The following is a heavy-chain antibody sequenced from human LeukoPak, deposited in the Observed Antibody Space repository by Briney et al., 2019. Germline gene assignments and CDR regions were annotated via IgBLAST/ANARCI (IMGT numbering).Heavy chain of an antibody. Sequence: SQTLSLTCAISVDSVSSNSAAWNWIRQSPSRGLEWLGRTYYRSKWSDDYAVSVKSRITINPDTSKNHFSLQLNSVTPEDTAVYYCAREHPMKWGTFDYWGQGTLVTVSS. D-gene: IGHD2-8*01. J-gene: IGHJ4*02. CDR2: TYYRSKWSD. CDR1: VDSVSSNSAA. CDR3: AREHPMKWGTFDY. V-gene: IGHV6-1*01.